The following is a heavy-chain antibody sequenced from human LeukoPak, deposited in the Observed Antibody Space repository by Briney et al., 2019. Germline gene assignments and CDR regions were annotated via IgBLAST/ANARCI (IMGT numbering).Heavy chain of an antibody. Sequence: GSPVKVSCKASGGTFSSYAISWVRQAPGQGLEWMGRIIPILGTANYAQKFQGRVTITADKSTSTAYMELSSLRSEDTAVYYCARGGGAQYYYYMDVWGKGTTVTVSS. CDR1: GGTFSSYA. J-gene: IGHJ6*03. V-gene: IGHV1-69*04. CDR3: ARGGGAQYYYYMDV. CDR2: IIPILGTA. D-gene: IGHD3-16*01.